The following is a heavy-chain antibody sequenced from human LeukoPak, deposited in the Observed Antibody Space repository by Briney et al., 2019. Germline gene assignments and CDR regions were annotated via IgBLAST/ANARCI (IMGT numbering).Heavy chain of an antibody. V-gene: IGHV3-23*01. CDR3: ARDAPYYYDSSGYESGYFDY. J-gene: IGHJ4*02. CDR2: ISGSGGST. CDR1: GFTFSSYG. D-gene: IGHD3-22*01. Sequence: PGGSLRLSCAASGFTFSSYGMSWVRQAPGKGLEWVSAISGSGGSTYYADSVKGRFTISRDNAKNSLYLQMNSLRAEDTAVYYCARDAPYYYDSSGYESGYFDYWGQGTLVTVSS.